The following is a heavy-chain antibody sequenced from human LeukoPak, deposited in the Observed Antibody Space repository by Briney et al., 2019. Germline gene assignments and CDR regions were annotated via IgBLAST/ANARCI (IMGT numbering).Heavy chain of an antibody. J-gene: IGHJ4*02. CDR1: GGSISSYY. V-gene: IGHV4-59*08. CDR2: IYYSGST. Sequence: SETLSLTCTVSGGSISSYYWSWIRQPPGKGLEWIGYIYYSGSTNYNPSLKSRVTISVDTSKNQFSLKLSSVTAADTAVYYCARLPWYCSSTSCLDYWGQGTLVTVSP. D-gene: IGHD2-2*01. CDR3: ARLPWYCSSTSCLDY.